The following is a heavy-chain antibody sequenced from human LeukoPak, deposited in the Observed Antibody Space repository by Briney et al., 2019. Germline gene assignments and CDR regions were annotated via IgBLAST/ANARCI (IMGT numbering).Heavy chain of an antibody. Sequence: GGSLRLSCAASGFTFSDYYMSWIRQAPGKGLEWVSYISSSGSTIYYADSVKGRFTISRDNAKNSPYLQMNSLRAEDTAVYYCARVCSSTTCHLEVRGDYWGQGTLVTVSS. CDR3: ARVCSSTTCHLEVRGDY. V-gene: IGHV3-11*04. CDR2: ISSSGSTI. D-gene: IGHD2-2*01. J-gene: IGHJ4*02. CDR1: GFTFSDYY.